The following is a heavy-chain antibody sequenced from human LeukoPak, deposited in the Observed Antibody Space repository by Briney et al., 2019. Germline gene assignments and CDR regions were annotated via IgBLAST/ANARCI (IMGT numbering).Heavy chain of an antibody. J-gene: IGHJ3*02. V-gene: IGHV4-38-2*02. CDR1: GYSISSGSY. D-gene: IGHD3-22*01. Sequence: SETLSLTCTVSGYSISSGSYWGWIRQPPGKGLEWIGNIYHSGSTYYNPSLKSRVTISVDTSKNQFSLKLSSVTAADTAVYYCVRVHVNSGYYFGDAFDIWGQGTVVTVSS. CDR2: IYHSGST. CDR3: VRVHVNSGYYFGDAFDI.